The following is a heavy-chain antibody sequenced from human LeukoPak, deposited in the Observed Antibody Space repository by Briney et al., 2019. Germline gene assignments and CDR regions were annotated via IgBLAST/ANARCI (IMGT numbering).Heavy chain of an antibody. Sequence: PGGSLRLSCAASGITFSSFWMSWVRQAPGKGLEWVANINRDGSVKYYVDSVKGRFTVSRDNAKNSLYLQTNSLRVEDTAVYYCARVFRPSLTVFIIRGAFDIWGQGTMVTVSS. CDR1: GITFSSFW. CDR3: ARVFRPSLTVFIIRGAFDI. D-gene: IGHD3-3*01. V-gene: IGHV3-7*01. J-gene: IGHJ3*02. CDR2: INRDGSVK.